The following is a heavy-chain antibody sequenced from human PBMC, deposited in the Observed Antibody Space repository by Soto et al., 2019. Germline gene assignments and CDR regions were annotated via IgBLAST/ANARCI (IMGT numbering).Heavy chain of an antibody. CDR3: ARGQWLFAFDI. D-gene: IGHD6-19*01. V-gene: IGHV4-59*01. J-gene: IGHJ3*02. CDR2: IYYSGST. CDR1: GGSISSYY. Sequence: ASETLSLTCTVSGGSISSYYWSWIRQPPGKGLEWIGYIYYSGSTNYNPSLKSRVTISVDTSKNQCSLKLSSVTAADTAVYYCARGQWLFAFDIWGQGTMVTVSS.